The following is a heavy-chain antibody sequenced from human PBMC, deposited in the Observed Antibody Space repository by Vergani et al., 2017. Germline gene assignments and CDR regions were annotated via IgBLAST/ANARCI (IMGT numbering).Heavy chain of an antibody. V-gene: IGHV3-23*01. CDR1: GFRFSNYA. Sequence: DVELLESGGALVQPGGSLRLSCAASGFRFSNYAMSWVRQAPGKGLEWVAAIASSGTITYYSDSVKSRFTVSRDNSQNTLFLQMSSLRAEDTALYYCAKGVTITIFGSVDYYWGQGTLVTVSS. J-gene: IGHJ4*02. D-gene: IGHD3-3*01. CDR3: AKGVTITIFGSVDYY. CDR2: IASSGTIT.